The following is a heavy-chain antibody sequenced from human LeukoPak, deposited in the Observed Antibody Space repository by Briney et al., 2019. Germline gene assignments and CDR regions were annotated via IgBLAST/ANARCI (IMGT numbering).Heavy chain of an antibody. CDR1: GYSISSGSY. CDR2: IYHSGTT. J-gene: IGHJ5*02. V-gene: IGHV4-38-2*02. Sequence: SETLSLTCTVSGYSISSGSYWGWIRQPPGKGLEWIGTIYHSGTTYYNPSLKSRVTMSVDTSKNQFSLKLSSVTAADTAVYYCARELDPWGPGTLVTVSS. CDR3: ARELDP.